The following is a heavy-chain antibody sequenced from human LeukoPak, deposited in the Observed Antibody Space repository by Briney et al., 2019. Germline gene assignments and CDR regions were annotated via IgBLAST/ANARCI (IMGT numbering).Heavy chain of an antibody. Sequence: GRSLRLSCAASGFTFSSYAMHWVRQAPGKGPEWVAVISYDGTNKNYADSVKGRFTISRDNSRNTLYLQMNSLRPEDTAVYYCALSPPSVGYCSSTSCHHPVIDYWGQGTLVTVSS. CDR1: GFTFSSYA. D-gene: IGHD2-2*01. J-gene: IGHJ4*02. CDR2: ISYDGTNK. V-gene: IGHV3-30-3*01. CDR3: ALSPPSVGYCSSTSCHHPVIDY.